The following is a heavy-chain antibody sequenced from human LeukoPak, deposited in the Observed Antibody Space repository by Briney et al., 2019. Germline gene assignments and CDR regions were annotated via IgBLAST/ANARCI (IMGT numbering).Heavy chain of an antibody. V-gene: IGHV3-21*01. CDR1: GFTFSSYW. Sequence: GGSLRLSCAASGFTFSSYWMSWVRQAPGKGLEWVSSVSTGSNYIYYADSVKGRFTISRDNAKNSLYLQMNSLRAEDTAVYYCARGSVVGSSWHFDYWGQGTLVTVSS. J-gene: IGHJ4*02. D-gene: IGHD6-13*01. CDR2: VSTGSNYI. CDR3: ARGSVVGSSWHFDY.